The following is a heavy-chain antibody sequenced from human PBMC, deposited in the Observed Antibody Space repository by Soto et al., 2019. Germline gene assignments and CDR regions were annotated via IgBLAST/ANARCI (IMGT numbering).Heavy chain of an antibody. J-gene: IGHJ4*02. CDR2: IYPGDSDT. V-gene: IGHV5-51*01. D-gene: IGHD1-1*01. Sequence: GESMKISCNGSGYSFTSYWIDWVRQMPGKGLEWMGIIYPGDSDTRYSPSFQGQVTISADKSISTAYLQWSSLRAEDTAVYFCARDVWNDKFPCFGYWGQGTLVTVSS. CDR1: GYSFTSYW. CDR3: ARDVWNDKFPCFGY.